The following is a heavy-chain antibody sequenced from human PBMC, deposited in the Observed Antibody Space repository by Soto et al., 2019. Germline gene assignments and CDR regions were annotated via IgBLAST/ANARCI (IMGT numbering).Heavy chain of an antibody. D-gene: IGHD3-3*01. V-gene: IGHV1-46*01. J-gene: IGHJ6*02. CDR3: ARDWGFWNGPYGMDV. CDR1: GYVFTGYN. Sequence: QVQLVQSGAEVRKPGASVKLSCKASGYVFTGYNMHWVRQAPGQGLEWMGIINPSGASTNYAQNFQGRGTMTRDTSTSTVYVEVSSLRSEDTAIYYCARDWGFWNGPYGMDVWGQGTTVTVSS. CDR2: INPSGAST.